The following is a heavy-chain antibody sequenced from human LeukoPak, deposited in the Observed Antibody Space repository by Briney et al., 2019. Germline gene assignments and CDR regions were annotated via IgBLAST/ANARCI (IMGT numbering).Heavy chain of an antibody. D-gene: IGHD5-18*01. CDR2: IIPLLGIV. J-gene: IGHJ6*02. V-gene: IGHV1-69*02. CDR1: GGTFSSHS. Sequence: ASVSVSCTASGGTFSSHSISWVRQAPEQGLEWMGRIIPLLGIVNYAQTFQGRVTITADKSTSTAYMEVSSLTSEDTAVYYCARNPSGDVDTTMIMYYHYGMDVWGQGTTVTVSS. CDR3: ARNPSGDVDTTMIMYYHYGMDV.